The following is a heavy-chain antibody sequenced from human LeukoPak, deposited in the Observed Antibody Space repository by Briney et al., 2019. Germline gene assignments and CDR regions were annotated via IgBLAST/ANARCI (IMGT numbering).Heavy chain of an antibody. CDR3: ALGIAAAEVY. V-gene: IGHV3-23*01. CDR1: GFTFSSYS. Sequence: PGGSLRLSCAASGFTFSSYSMNWVRQAPGKGLEWVSAISGSGGSTYYADSVKGRFTISRDNSKNTLYLQMNSLRAEDTAVYYCALGIAAAEVYWGQGTLVTVSS. CDR2: ISGSGGST. D-gene: IGHD6-13*01. J-gene: IGHJ4*02.